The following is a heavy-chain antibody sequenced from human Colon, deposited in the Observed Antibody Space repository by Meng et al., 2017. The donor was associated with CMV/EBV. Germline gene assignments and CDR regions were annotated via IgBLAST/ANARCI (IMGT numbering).Heavy chain of an antibody. Sequence: GGSLRLSRVASGFPMRSFGMHWVRQAPGRGLEWLAYIRHDGNTQHYSDSLRGRFTVSRDNSKNTLYLQLDSLRVDDTAVYYCAKEGVEIEPFFDYWGQGTLVTVSS. CDR3: AKEGVEIEPFFDY. V-gene: IGHV3-30*02. CDR1: GFPMRSFG. D-gene: IGHD1-1*01. CDR2: IRHDGNTQ. J-gene: IGHJ4*02.